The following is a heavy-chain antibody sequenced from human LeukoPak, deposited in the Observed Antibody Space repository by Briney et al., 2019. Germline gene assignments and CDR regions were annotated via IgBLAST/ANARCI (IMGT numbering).Heavy chain of an antibody. V-gene: IGHV4-38-2*02. D-gene: IGHD2-15*01. CDR2: IYHSGIT. Sequence: PSETLSLTCTVSGYSISSGYYWGWIRQPPGKGLQWIGSIYHSGITWYNPSLTSRVTISVDTSKNQFSLKLSSVTAADTAVYYCASVGRFGWFDPWGQGTLVTVSS. CDR3: ASVGRFGWFDP. J-gene: IGHJ5*02. CDR1: GYSISSGYY.